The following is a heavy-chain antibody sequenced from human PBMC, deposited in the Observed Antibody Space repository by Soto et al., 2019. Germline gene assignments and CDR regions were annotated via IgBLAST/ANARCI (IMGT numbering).Heavy chain of an antibody. D-gene: IGHD3-22*01. Sequence: QVQLQQWGAGLLKPSETVSLSCAVYGGSFSASYWGWVRQPPGKGLEWIGEINLTGRTNYNPSLKSRVTMSVDTSKNQFFLSLRSATAADTAVYYCARVDRSGHYYRRALDVWGQGTMVSVSS. V-gene: IGHV4-34*01. CDR1: GGSFSASY. J-gene: IGHJ3*01. CDR2: INLTGRT. CDR3: ARVDRSGHYYRRALDV.